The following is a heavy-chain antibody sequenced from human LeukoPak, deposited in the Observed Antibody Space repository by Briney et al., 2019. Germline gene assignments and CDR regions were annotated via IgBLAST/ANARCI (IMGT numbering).Heavy chain of an antibody. J-gene: IGHJ4*02. D-gene: IGHD1-26*01. V-gene: IGHV4-4*07. CDR3: ARENSGSYREFDY. CDR2: IYTSGST. CDR1: GGSISSYY. Sequence: SETLSLTCTVSGGSISSYYWSWIRQPAGKGLEWIGRIYTSGSTNYNASLKSRVSMSVDTSKNQFSLKLSSVTAADPAVFYCARENSGSYREFDYWGQGTLVTVSS.